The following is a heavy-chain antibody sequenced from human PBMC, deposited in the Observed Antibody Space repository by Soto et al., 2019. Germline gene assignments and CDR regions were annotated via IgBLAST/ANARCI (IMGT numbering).Heavy chain of an antibody. CDR3: AKAQTTTAKYYYYGMDV. J-gene: IGHJ6*02. CDR1: GFTFSSYA. V-gene: IGHV3-23*01. CDR2: ISGSGGST. Sequence: GGSLRLSCAASGFTFSSYAMSWVRQPPGKGLEWVSAISGSGGSTYYADSVKGRFTISRDNSKNTLYLQMNSLRAEDTAVYYCAKAQTTTAKYYYYGMDVWGQGTTVTVSS. D-gene: IGHD4-17*01.